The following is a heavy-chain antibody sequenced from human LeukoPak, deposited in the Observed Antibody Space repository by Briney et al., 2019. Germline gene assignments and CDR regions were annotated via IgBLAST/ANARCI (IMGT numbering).Heavy chain of an antibody. J-gene: IGHJ4*02. V-gene: IGHV3-33*05. CDR3: AREMGLNIVATFGY. CDR2: IKFDGSDQ. Sequence: PGGSLTLSCAASGFTFSSYGMHWVRQAPGKGLEWVAIIKFDGSDQYYADAVKGRFTISRDNSKNTLYLQMDSLRAEDTAVYYCAREMGLNIVATFGYWGQGTLVTVSS. D-gene: IGHD5-12*01. CDR1: GFTFSSYG.